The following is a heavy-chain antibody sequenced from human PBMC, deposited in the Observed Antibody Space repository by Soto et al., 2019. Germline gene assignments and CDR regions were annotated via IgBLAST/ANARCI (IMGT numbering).Heavy chain of an antibody. V-gene: IGHV3-33*01. CDR2: IWYDGTNK. J-gene: IGHJ6*02. D-gene: IGHD5-18*01. CDR3: AIDIMYVDTAMDRGMDV. CDR1: GFTFSSYG. Sequence: PVGSLRLPGAAPGFTFSSYGMHWVRQAPGKGLEGVTVIWYDGTNKYYADPVKGRFTISRDNSKNTLYLQMNSLRAEDTAVYYCAIDIMYVDTAMDRGMDVWGQGTTVTVSS.